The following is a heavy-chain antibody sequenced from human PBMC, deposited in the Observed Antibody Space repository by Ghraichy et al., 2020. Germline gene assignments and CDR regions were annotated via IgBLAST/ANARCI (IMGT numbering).Heavy chain of an antibody. CDR1: GGSFRDYY. CDR3: ARGQWLDPN. D-gene: IGHD6-19*01. Sequence: SETLSLTCAVYGGSFRDYYWSWIRQPPGKGLEWIGEINHSGSTNYNPSLKSRVTISVDTSKNQFSLKVSSVTAADTAVYYCARGQWLDPNWGQGTLVTVSS. J-gene: IGHJ4*02. V-gene: IGHV4-34*01. CDR2: INHSGST.